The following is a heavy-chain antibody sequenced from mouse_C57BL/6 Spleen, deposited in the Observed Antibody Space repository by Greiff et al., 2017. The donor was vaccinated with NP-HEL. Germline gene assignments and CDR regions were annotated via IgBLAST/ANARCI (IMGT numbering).Heavy chain of an antibody. V-gene: IGHV1-76*01. CDR2: IYPGSGNT. Sequence: VQLQQSGAELVRPGASVKLSCKASGYTFTDYYINWVKQRPGQGLEWIARIYPGSGNTYYNEKFKGKATLTAEKSSSTAYMQLSSLTSEDSAVYFCARSGGSSLFDYWGQGTTLTVSS. CDR1: GYTFTDYY. J-gene: IGHJ2*01. D-gene: IGHD1-1*01. CDR3: ARSGGSSLFDY.